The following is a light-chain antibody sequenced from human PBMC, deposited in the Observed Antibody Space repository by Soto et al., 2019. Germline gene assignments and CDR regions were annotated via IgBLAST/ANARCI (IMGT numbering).Light chain of an antibody. CDR2: GAS. J-gene: IGKJ5*01. V-gene: IGKV3-15*01. CDR1: QNLSSKF. CDR3: QQYNKWPQT. Sequence: EIVLTQSPGTLSLSPGERATLSCRASQNLSSKFLAWYQHKPGQAPRLLTHGASTRATGIPARFSGVGSGTEFTLTISSLQSEDFAVYYCQQYNKWPQTFGQGTRLEI.